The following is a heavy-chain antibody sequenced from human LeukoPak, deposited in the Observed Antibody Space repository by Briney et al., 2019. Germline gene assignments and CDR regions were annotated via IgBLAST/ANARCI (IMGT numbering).Heavy chain of an antibody. D-gene: IGHD2-15*01. CDR1: GYTFTGYG. V-gene: IGHV1-18*01. CDR3: ARANRMDDAFDF. CDR2: ISAYNGST. J-gene: IGHJ3*01. Sequence: ASVKVSCKTSGYTFTGYGISWVRQAPGQGLEWMGWISAYNGSTKYAQKLQGRVTMTTDTSTSTAYMELRSLRSDDTAVYYCARANRMDDAFDFWGQGTMVTVSS.